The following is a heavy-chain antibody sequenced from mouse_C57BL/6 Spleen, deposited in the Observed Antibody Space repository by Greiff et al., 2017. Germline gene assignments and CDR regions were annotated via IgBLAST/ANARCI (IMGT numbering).Heavy chain of an antibody. CDR3: ARRGATDY. V-gene: IGHV1-42*01. J-gene: IGHJ2*01. CDR1: GYSFTGYY. Sequence: VQLQQSGPELVKPGASVKISCKASGYSFTGYYMNWVKQSPEKSLEWIGEINPSTGGTTYNQKFKAKATLTVDKSSSTAYMQRKSLTSEDSAVYYCARRGATDYWGQGTTLTVSA. D-gene: IGHD1-1*01. CDR2: INPSTGGT.